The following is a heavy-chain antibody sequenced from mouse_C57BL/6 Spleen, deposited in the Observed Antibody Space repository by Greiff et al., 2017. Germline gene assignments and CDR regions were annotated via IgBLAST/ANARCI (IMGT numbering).Heavy chain of an antibody. J-gene: IGHJ4*01. Sequence: VKVVESGPGLVAPSQSLSITCTVSGFSLTSYGVHWVRQPPGKGLEWLVVIWSDGSTTYNSALKSRLSISKDNSKSQVFLKMNSLQTDDTAMYYCARHADGSTYYYAMDYWGQGTSVTVSS. CDR3: ARHADGSTYYYAMDY. CDR2: IWSDGST. CDR1: GFSLTSYG. V-gene: IGHV2-6-1*01. D-gene: IGHD1-1*01.